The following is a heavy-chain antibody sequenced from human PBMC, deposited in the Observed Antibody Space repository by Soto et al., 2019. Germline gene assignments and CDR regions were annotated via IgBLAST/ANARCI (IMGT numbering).Heavy chain of an antibody. Sequence: ASVKVSCKASGYTFTGYYMHWVRQAPGQGLEWMGWINPNSGGTNYAQKFQGWVTMTRDTSISTAYMELSRLRSDDTAVYYCARGGECSSSWYLYGSGLTNWFDHWGQGTLVTVSS. CDR3: ARGGECSSSWYLYGSGLTNWFDH. J-gene: IGHJ5*02. CDR1: GYTFTGYY. D-gene: IGHD6-13*01. CDR2: INPNSGGT. V-gene: IGHV1-2*04.